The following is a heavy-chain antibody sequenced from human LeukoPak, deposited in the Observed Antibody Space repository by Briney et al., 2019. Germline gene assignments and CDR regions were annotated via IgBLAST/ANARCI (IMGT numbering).Heavy chain of an antibody. Sequence: GGSLRLSCAASGFTFSSYAMHWVRQAPGKGLEWVAVISYDGSNKYYADSVKGRFTISRDNSKNTLYLQMNSLRAEDTAVYYCARALGGSYGFDYWGQGTLVTVSS. CDR3: ARALGGSYGFDY. CDR2: ISYDGSNK. J-gene: IGHJ4*02. V-gene: IGHV3-30*04. CDR1: GFTFSSYA. D-gene: IGHD1-26*01.